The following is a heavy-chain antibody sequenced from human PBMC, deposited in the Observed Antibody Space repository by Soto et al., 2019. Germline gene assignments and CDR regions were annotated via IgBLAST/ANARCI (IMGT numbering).Heavy chain of an antibody. CDR1: GFTFSSYG. Sequence: PGGSLRLSCAASGFTFSSYGMHWVRQAPGKGLEWVAVIWYDGSNKYYADSVKGRFTISRDNSKNTLYLQMNSLRAEDTAVYYCARDLYCSSTSCYGDGAFDIWGQGPMVTVSS. CDR3: ARDLYCSSTSCYGDGAFDI. CDR2: IWYDGSNK. V-gene: IGHV3-33*01. J-gene: IGHJ3*02. D-gene: IGHD2-2*01.